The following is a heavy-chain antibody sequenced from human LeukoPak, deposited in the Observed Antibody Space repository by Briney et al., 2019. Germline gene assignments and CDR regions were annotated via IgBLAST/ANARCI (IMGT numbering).Heavy chain of an antibody. D-gene: IGHD5-24*01. CDR2: ISGSGGST. CDR3: AKVGDGYNLRTKIFDY. Sequence: GGSLRLSCAASGFTFSSYAMSWVRQAPGKGLEWVSAISGSGGSTYYADSVKGRFTISRDNSKNTLYLRMNSLRAEDTAVYYCAKVGDGYNLRTKIFDYWGQGTLVTVSS. V-gene: IGHV3-23*01. CDR1: GFTFSSYA. J-gene: IGHJ4*02.